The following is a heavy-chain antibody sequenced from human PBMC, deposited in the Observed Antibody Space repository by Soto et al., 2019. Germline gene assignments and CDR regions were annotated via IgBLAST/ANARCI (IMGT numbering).Heavy chain of an antibody. D-gene: IGHD2-8*01. J-gene: IGHJ5*02. Sequence: SVRVSAKASEGTLASYAISWVRQAPGQGLEWMGGIIPIFGTANYAQKFQGRVTITADESTSTAYMELSSLRSEDTAVYYCARGIMVYASNWFDPWGQGTLVTVSS. CDR2: IIPIFGTA. V-gene: IGHV1-69*13. CDR3: ARGIMVYASNWFDP. CDR1: EGTLASYA.